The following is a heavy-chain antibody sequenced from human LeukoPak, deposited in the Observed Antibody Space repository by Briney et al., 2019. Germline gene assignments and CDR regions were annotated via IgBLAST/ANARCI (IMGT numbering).Heavy chain of an antibody. CDR3: ARGGIAAAGPELDY. CDR1: GYTFTGYY. V-gene: IGHV1-2*04. D-gene: IGHD6-13*01. Sequence: ASVKVSCKASGYTFTGYYMHWVRQAPGQGLEWMGWINPNSGGTNYAQKFQGWVTMTRDTPISTAYMELSRLRSDDTAVYYCARGGIAAAGPELDYWGQGTLVTVSS. J-gene: IGHJ4*02. CDR2: INPNSGGT.